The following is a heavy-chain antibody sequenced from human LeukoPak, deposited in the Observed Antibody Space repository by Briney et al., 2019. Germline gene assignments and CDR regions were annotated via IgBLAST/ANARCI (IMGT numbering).Heavy chain of an antibody. D-gene: IGHD1-26*01. CDR2: ISYDGSNK. CDR3: AKDRPRWVGANTLGSDP. CDR1: GFTFSSYG. Sequence: PGGSLRLSCAASGFTFSSYGMHWVRQAPGKGLEWVAVISYDGSNKYYADSVKGRFTISRDNSKNTLYLQMNSLRAEDTAVYYCAKDRPRWVGANTLGSDPWGQGTLVTVSS. J-gene: IGHJ5*02. V-gene: IGHV3-30*18.